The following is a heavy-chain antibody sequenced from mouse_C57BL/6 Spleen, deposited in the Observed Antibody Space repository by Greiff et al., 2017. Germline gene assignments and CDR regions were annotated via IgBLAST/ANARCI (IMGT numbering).Heavy chain of an antibody. D-gene: IGHD2-3*01. CDR1: GYSITSGYY. J-gene: IGHJ3*01. CDR2: ISYDGSN. Sequence: VQLKESGPGLVKPSQSLSLTCSVTGYSITSGYYWNWIRQFPGNKLEWMGYISYDGSNNYNPSLKNRISITRDTSKNQFFLKLNSVTTEDTATYYCARAYDGYLYWGQGTLVTVSA. V-gene: IGHV3-6*01. CDR3: ARAYDGYLY.